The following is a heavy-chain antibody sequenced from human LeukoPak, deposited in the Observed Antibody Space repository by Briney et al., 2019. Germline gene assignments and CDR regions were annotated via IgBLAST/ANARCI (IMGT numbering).Heavy chain of an antibody. V-gene: IGHV1-69*01. CDR3: SRSYHSTSWYYFDH. D-gene: IGHD2/OR15-2a*01. Sequence: SVKVSCKASGGTFSSYAISWVRQAPGQGPEWMGWIKIGEGATHYAQKFQDRVSITRDLSSNTAFLELRNLRSDDTAVYFCSRSYHSTSWYYFDHWGQGTLVTVSS. CDR1: GGTFSSYA. CDR2: IKIGEGAT. J-gene: IGHJ4*02.